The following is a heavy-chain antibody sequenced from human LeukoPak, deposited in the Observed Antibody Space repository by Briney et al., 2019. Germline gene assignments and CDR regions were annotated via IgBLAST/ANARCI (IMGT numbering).Heavy chain of an antibody. J-gene: IGHJ4*02. D-gene: IGHD5-12*01. CDR3: AREARAYGGYSQSDY. CDR1: GFTFSSHS. CDR2: ISGSSSYI. Sequence: GGSLRLSCAASGFTFSSHSMIWVRQAPGKGLEWDSSISGSSSYIYYADSVKGRFTISRDNAKNSLYLQMNSLRAEDTAVYYRAREARAYGGYSQSDYWGQGTLVTVSS. V-gene: IGHV3-21*01.